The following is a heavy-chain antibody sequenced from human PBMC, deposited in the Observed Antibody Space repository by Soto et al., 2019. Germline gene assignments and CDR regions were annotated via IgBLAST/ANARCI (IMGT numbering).Heavy chain of an antibody. Sequence: QVQLQQWGAGLLKPSETLSLTCAVYGGSFSTYYWSWIRQPAGKGLEWIGRIYSTGSTLYNTSLKSRITMSVDTSKNQFSLKLSSVTAADTAVYYCAGGAAADYFDYWGQGTLVTVSS. CDR2: IYSTGST. J-gene: IGHJ4*02. CDR3: AGGAAADYFDY. V-gene: IGHV4-59*10. D-gene: IGHD6-13*01. CDR1: GGSFSTYY.